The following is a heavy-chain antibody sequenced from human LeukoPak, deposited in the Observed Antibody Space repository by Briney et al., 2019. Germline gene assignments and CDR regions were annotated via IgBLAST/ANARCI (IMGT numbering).Heavy chain of an antibody. J-gene: IGHJ4*02. V-gene: IGHV1-69*04. CDR3: ARDGSIAAVGDGY. D-gene: IGHD6-13*01. CDR1: GGTFSSYA. Sequence: SVKVSCKASGGTFSSYAISWVRQAPGQGLEWMGRIIPILGIANYAQKFQGRVTITADKSTSTAYMELSSLRSEDTAAYYCARDGSIAAVGDGYWGQGTLVTVSS. CDR2: IIPILGIA.